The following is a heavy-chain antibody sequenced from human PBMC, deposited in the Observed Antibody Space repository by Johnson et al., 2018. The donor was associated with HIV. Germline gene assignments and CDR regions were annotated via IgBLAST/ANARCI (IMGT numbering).Heavy chain of an antibody. CDR1: GFTFSSYG. CDR2: IWYDGSNK. D-gene: IGHD3-10*01. CDR3: ARQYYGSGTDAFDI. J-gene: IGHJ3*02. Sequence: VQLVESGGGVVQPGRSLRLSCAASGFTFSSYGMHWVRQAPGKGLEWVAVIWYDGSNKYYADSVKGRFTISRDNSKNTLYLQMNSLRAEDTAVYYCARQYYGSGTDAFDIWGQGTMVTVSS. V-gene: IGHV3-33*01.